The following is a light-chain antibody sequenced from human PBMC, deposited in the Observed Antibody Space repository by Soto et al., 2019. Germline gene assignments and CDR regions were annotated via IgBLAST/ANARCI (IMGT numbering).Light chain of an antibody. CDR2: GAS. V-gene: IGKV3-20*01. Sequence: EIVLTQSPGTLSLFPGERATLSCRASQTVSSNYVVWYQQKPGQAPRLLIKGASSRVTGIPDRFSGSGSGTDFTLTISRLAPEDFAVYYCQQYGSSPVTFGPGTKVEIK. J-gene: IGKJ3*01. CDR1: QTVSSNY. CDR3: QQYGSSPVT.